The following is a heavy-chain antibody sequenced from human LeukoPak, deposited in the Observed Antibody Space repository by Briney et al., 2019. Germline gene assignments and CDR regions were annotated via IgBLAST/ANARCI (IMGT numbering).Heavy chain of an antibody. Sequence: ASVKVSCKASGYTFTSYAMNWVRQAPGQGLEWMGWINTNTGNPTYAQGFTGRFVFSLDTSVSTAYLQISSLKAEDTAVYYCARDRGYDFWSGYYPNWFDPWGQGTLVTVSS. D-gene: IGHD3-3*01. CDR2: INTNTGNP. CDR1: GYTFTSYA. V-gene: IGHV7-4-1*02. J-gene: IGHJ5*02. CDR3: ARDRGYDFWSGYYPNWFDP.